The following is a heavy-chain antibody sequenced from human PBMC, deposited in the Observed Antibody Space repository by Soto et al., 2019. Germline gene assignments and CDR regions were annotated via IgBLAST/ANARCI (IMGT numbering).Heavy chain of an antibody. CDR1: GWSIGIYS. CDR3: ARVGTWIQLWQAPHFDY. J-gene: IGHJ4*02. V-gene: IGHV4-59*01. CDR2: IYYSGST. D-gene: IGHD5-18*01. Sequence: SETLSLSDAVYGWSIGIYSLPLLRHPQGKGLEWIGYIYYSGSTNYNPSLKSRVTISVDTSMNQFSLKLSSVTAADTAVYYCARVGTWIQLWQAPHFDYWGQGTLVTVFS.